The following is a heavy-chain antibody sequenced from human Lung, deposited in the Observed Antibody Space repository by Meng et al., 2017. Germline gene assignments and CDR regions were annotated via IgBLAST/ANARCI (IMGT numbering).Heavy chain of an antibody. J-gene: IGHJ4*02. Sequence: QGQLVQSGAEVKKPGASVKVSCKASGYTFTSYAMHLVRQAPGQRLEWMGWINAGNGNTKYSQKFQGRVTITRDTSASTAYMELSSLRSEDTAVYYCARGDYCGGDCYWFDYWGQGTLVTVSS. CDR2: INAGNGNT. D-gene: IGHD2-21*02. V-gene: IGHV1-3*01. CDR1: GYTFTSYA. CDR3: ARGDYCGGDCYWFDY.